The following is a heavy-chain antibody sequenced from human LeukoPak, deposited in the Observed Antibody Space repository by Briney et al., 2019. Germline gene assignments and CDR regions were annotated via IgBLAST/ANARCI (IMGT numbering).Heavy chain of an antibody. CDR3: ARGKRGYGSLWFGELSL. CDR1: GGTFSSYA. CDR2: IIPIFGTA. Sequence: GSSVKVSCKASGGTFSSYAISWVRQAPGQGLEWMGGIIPIFGTANYAQKFQGRVTITADKSTSTAYMELSSLRSEDTAVYYCARGKRGYGSLWFGELSLWGQGTLVTVSS. V-gene: IGHV1-69*06. D-gene: IGHD3-10*01. J-gene: IGHJ4*02.